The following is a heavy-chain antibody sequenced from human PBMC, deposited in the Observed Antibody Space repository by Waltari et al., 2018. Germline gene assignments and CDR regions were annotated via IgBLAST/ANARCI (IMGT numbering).Heavy chain of an antibody. CDR2: ISAYNGNT. CDR1: GYTFTSSG. J-gene: IGHJ3*02. Sequence: QVQLVQSGAEVKKPGASVKVSCKASGYTFTSSGTSWVRPTPGQGLEWMGWISAYNGNTNYAQKLQGRVTMTTDTSTSTAYMELRSLRSDDTAMYYCARDRVYYDSSGYYYENAFDIWGQGTMVTVSS. D-gene: IGHD3-22*01. V-gene: IGHV1-18*01. CDR3: ARDRVYYDSSGYYYENAFDI.